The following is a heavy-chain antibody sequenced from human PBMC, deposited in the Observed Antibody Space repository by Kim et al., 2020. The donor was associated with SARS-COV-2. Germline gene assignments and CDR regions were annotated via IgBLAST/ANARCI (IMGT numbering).Heavy chain of an antibody. CDR3: ATRAAASNYFDY. V-gene: IGHV4-4*07. J-gene: IGHJ4*02. D-gene: IGHD6-25*01. Sequence: NHHPPRTGRVSMSVDTSKNQCSLKLTSVTAADTAVYYCATRAAASNYFDYWGQGTLVTVSS.